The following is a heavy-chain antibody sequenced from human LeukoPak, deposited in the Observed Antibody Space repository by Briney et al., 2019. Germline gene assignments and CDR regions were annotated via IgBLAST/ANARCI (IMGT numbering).Heavy chain of an antibody. CDR3: ARGLLVRGVTELFDY. D-gene: IGHD3-10*01. Sequence: GGSLRLSCAASGFTFSSYWMSWVRQAPGKGLEWVAKIKPDGSEKDHVDSVKGRFTISRDNAKNSLYLQLNSLRAEDTAVYYCARGLLVRGVTELFDYWGQGTLVTVSS. CDR1: GFTFSSYW. CDR2: IKPDGSEK. V-gene: IGHV3-7*03. J-gene: IGHJ4*02.